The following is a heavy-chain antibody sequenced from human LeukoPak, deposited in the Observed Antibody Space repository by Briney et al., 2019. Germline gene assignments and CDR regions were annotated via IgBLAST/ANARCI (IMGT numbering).Heavy chain of an antibody. CDR3: ARALGAFDI. CDR2: IYHSGST. CDR1: GYSISSGYY. V-gene: IGHV4-38-2*02. J-gene: IGHJ3*02. Sequence: SETLSLTCTVSGYSISSGYYWGWIRQPPGKGLEWIGSIYHSGSTYYNPSLKSRVTISVDTSKNQFSLKLSSVTAADTAVYYCARALGAFDIWGQGTMVTVS.